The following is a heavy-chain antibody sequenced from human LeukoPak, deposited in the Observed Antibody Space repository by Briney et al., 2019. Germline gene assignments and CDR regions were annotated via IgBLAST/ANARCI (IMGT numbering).Heavy chain of an antibody. CDR2: ISYDGSNK. Sequence: PGRSLRLSCAASGFTFSSYAMPWVRQAPGKGLEWVAVISYDGSNKYYADSVKGRFTISRDNSKNTPYLQMNSLRAEDTAVYYCARAINRDSGYAFDYWGQGTLVTVSS. CDR3: ARAINRDSGYAFDY. D-gene: IGHD5-12*01. J-gene: IGHJ4*02. CDR1: GFTFSSYA. V-gene: IGHV3-30*04.